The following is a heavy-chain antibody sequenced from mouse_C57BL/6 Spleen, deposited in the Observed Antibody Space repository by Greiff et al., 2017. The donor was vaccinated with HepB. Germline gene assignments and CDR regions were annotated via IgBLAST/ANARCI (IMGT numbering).Heavy chain of an antibody. CDR2: IDPNSGGT. V-gene: IGHV1-62-3*01. J-gene: IGHJ2*01. CDR1: GYTFTSYW. Sequence: QVQLQQPGAELVKPGASVKLSCKASGYTFTSYWMHWVKQRPGRGLEWIGRIDPNSGGTKYNEKFKGKATLTADKSSSTAYMELRSLTSEDSAVYFCARSVLTADYFDYWGQGTTLTVSS. CDR3: ARSVLTADYFDY. D-gene: IGHD4-1*01.